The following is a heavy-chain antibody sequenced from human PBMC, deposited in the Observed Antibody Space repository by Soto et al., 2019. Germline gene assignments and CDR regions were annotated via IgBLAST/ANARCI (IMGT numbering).Heavy chain of an antibody. D-gene: IGHD3-9*01. V-gene: IGHV6-1*01. Sequence: QVQLQQSGPGLVKPSQTLSLTCAISGDSFSTNGVAWNWIRQSPSRGLEWLGRTYYRSKWYNDYVVSVKSRISVNADTSKNPFSLQLNSVTPEDTAVYYCARGRYRGFDYWGQGTLVTVSS. J-gene: IGHJ4*02. CDR2: TYYRSKWYN. CDR1: GDSFSTNGVA. CDR3: ARGRYRGFDY.